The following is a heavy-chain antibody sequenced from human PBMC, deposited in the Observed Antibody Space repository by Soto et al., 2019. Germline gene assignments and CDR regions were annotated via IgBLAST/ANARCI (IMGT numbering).Heavy chain of an antibody. Sequence: ASVKASFKASGCTYTGYYMHWVRQAPGQGLEWMGWINPNSGGTNYAQKFQGWVTMTRDTSISTAYMELSRLRSDDTAVYYCARSTTIAYNWFDPWGQGTLVTVSS. D-gene: IGHD5-12*01. J-gene: IGHJ5*02. V-gene: IGHV1-2*04. CDR2: INPNSGGT. CDR1: GCTYTGYY. CDR3: ARSTTIAYNWFDP.